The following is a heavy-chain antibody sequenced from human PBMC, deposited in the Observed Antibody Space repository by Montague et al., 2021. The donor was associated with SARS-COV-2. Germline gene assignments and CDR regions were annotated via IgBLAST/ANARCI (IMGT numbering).Heavy chain of an antibody. D-gene: IGHD3-3*01. CDR2: ISYSGNT. Sequence: SETLSLTCTVSGASIDSDTWNWTRHPPGTGLEWIGYISYSGNTNYNPSLKSRVPISEDTSTNQFSLRLSSVTAAATAVYYCARADFIGHYAARFYANGLDVWGQGTTVTVSS. V-gene: IGHV4-59*01. J-gene: IGHJ6*02. CDR3: ARADFIGHYAARFYANGLDV. CDR1: GASIDSDT.